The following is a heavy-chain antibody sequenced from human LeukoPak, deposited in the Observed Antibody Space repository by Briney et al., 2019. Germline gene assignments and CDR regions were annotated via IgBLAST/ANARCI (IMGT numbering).Heavy chain of an antibody. J-gene: IGHJ4*02. Sequence: PSETLSLTCTVSGGSISSYYWSWIRQPAGKGLEWIGRMYVSGDIIKNPSLKSRVTMSVDSSKNQFSLNLTSVTAADTAVYYCARLASSGWGQFDYWGQRAPVTVSS. CDR1: GGSISSYY. V-gene: IGHV4-4*07. CDR2: MYVSGDI. D-gene: IGHD6-25*01. CDR3: ARLASSGWGQFDY.